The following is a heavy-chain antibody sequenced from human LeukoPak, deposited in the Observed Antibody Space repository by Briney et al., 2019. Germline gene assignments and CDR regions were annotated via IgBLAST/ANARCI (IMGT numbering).Heavy chain of an antibody. CDR2: IYTSGST. CDR1: GGSISSGSYY. J-gene: IGHJ5*02. CDR3: AREWIVVPNWFDP. V-gene: IGHV4-61*02. Sequence: SQTLSLTCTVSGGSISSGSYYWSWIRQPAGKGLEWIGRIYTSGSTNYNPSLKSRVTISVDTSKNQFSLKLSSVTAADTAVYYCAREWIVVPNWFDPWAQGTLVTVSS. D-gene: IGHD3-10*01.